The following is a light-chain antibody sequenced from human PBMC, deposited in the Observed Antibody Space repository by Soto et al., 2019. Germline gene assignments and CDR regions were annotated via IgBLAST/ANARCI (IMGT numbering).Light chain of an antibody. CDR1: QSVSSSS. J-gene: IGKJ1*01. CDR2: GAS. CDR3: LQYGSSAWT. V-gene: IGKV3-20*01. Sequence: EIVLTQSPGTLSLSPGERATLSCRASQSVSSSSLAWYQQKPGQAPRLLIYGASTRATGIPDRFSGSGSGTDFALTISRLEPEDVAVYYCLQYGSSAWTFGQGTKVEIK.